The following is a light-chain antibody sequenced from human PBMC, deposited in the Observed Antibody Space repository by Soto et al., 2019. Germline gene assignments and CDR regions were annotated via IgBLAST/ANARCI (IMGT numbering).Light chain of an antibody. Sequence: ENVLTQSPATLSLSPGERATLSCRASQSISTYVPWYQQTPGQAPRLLIYDTSKRATGIPDRFSGSGSGSDFTLTIHSLEPEDVAVYFCQQRTNWSYGWTFGQGTKLEIK. J-gene: IGKJ1*01. V-gene: IGKV3-11*01. CDR1: QSISTY. CDR2: DTS. CDR3: QQRTNWSYGWT.